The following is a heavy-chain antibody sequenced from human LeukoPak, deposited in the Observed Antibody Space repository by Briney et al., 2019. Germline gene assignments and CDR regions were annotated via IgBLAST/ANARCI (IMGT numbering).Heavy chain of an antibody. D-gene: IGHD1-20*01. CDR2: IIPILGIA. CDR1: GGTFSSYA. V-gene: IGHV1-69*04. CDR3: ARVDKWKTIPVDY. Sequence: GASVKVSCKASGGTFSSYAISWVRPAPGQGLEWMGRIIPILGIANYAQKFQGRVTITADKSTSTAYMELSSLRSEDTAVYYCARVDKWKTIPVDYWGQGTLVTVSS. J-gene: IGHJ4*02.